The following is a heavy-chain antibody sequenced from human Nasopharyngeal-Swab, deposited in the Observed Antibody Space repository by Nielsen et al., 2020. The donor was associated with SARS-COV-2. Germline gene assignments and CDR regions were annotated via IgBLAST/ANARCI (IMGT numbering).Heavy chain of an antibody. CDR2: IYYSGST. V-gene: IGHV4-39*01. J-gene: IGHJ5*02. CDR3: ARHDRDIVVVGP. D-gene: IGHD2-2*01. Sequence: WIRQPPGKGLEWIGSIYYSGSTYYSPSLKSRVTISVDTSKNQFSLKLSSVTAADTAVYYCARHDRDIVVVGPWGQGTLVTVSS.